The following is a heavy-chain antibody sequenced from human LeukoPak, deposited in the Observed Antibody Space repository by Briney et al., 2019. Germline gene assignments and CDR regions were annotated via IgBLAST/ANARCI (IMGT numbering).Heavy chain of an antibody. CDR2: IYPGDSDT. CDR3: ARPRGGSYFFRSAFDI. D-gene: IGHD1-26*01. J-gene: IGHJ3*02. Sequence: GESLKISCKGSGYSFTSYWIGWARQMPGKGLEWMGIIYPGDSDTRYSPSFQGQVTISADKSISTAYLQWSSLKASDTAMYYCARPRGGSYFFRSAFDIWGQGTMVTVSS. V-gene: IGHV5-51*01. CDR1: GYSFTSYW.